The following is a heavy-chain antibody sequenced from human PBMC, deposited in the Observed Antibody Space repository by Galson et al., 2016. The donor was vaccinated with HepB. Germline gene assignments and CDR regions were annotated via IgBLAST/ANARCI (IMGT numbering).Heavy chain of an antibody. CDR2: ISSASSIK. CDR1: GFTFNTYG. Sequence: SLRLSCADSGFTFNTYGMNWVRQAPGKGLEWVSYISSASSIKYYADSVKGRFTISRDNARHSLYQEMNSLRGEDTAMYYCARDYVPGAWGQGVLVTVSS. CDR3: ARDYVPGA. J-gene: IGHJ5*02. D-gene: IGHD3-10*01. V-gene: IGHV3-48*04.